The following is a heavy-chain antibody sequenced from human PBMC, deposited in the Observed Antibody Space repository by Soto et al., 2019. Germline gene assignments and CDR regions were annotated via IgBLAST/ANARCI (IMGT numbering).Heavy chain of an antibody. V-gene: IGHV3-23*01. CDR3: LKDYDSSGYEGPY. D-gene: IGHD3-22*01. CDR1: GFTFSNYI. Sequence: EVRLLESGGDLVQPGGSLRLSCAASGFTFSNYIMSWVRQAPGKGLEWVSTIGGSGAGISYADSMKGRFTISRDNSKSTLYLQMNNLRAEDTAIYYCLKDYDSSGYEGPYWGQGTLVTVSS. CDR2: IGGSGAGI. J-gene: IGHJ4*02.